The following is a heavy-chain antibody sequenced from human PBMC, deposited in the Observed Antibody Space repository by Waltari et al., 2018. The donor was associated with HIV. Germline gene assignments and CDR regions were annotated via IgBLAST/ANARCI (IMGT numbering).Heavy chain of an antibody. J-gene: IGHJ3*02. D-gene: IGHD3-22*01. Sequence: QVQLQESGPGLVKPSGPLSLTCAVSGGSISSRNWWSWVRQPPGKGLEWIGEIYHSGSTNYNPSLKSRVTISVDKSKNQFSLKLSSVTAADTAVYYCARARGDSSGYYYSAFDIWGQGTMVTVSS. V-gene: IGHV4-4*02. CDR2: IYHSGST. CDR3: ARARGDSSGYYYSAFDI. CDR1: GGSISSRNW.